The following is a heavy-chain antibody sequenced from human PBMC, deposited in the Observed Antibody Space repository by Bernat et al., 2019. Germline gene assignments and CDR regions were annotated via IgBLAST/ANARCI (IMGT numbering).Heavy chain of an antibody. D-gene: IGHD4-11*01. CDR1: GFTVSGNY. Sequence: EVQLVESGGVLVQPGGSLRLSCAASGFTVSGNYMTWVRQAPGKGLEWVSSIYSGGSTYYADSVKGRFTISRDSSENTLYLQMNSLRAEDTAVYYCASAITTISYWGQGTLVTVSS. J-gene: IGHJ4*02. CDR3: ASAITTISY. CDR2: IYSGGST. V-gene: IGHV3-66*01.